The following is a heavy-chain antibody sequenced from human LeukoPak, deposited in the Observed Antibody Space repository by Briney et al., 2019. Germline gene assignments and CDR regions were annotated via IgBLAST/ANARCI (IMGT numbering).Heavy chain of an antibody. V-gene: IGHV1-69*05. CDR3: ARSTDYYDYFDY. CDR2: SIPIFGRA. CDR1: GGTFSSYA. J-gene: IGHJ4*02. Sequence: AVKVSCKASGGTFSSYAISWVRQAPGQGLEGMGGSIPIFGRANYAQKFQGRLTITTDESTSTAYMELSSLRHEDTAVYYCARSTDYYDYFDYWGQGTLVTVSS. D-gene: IGHD3-10*01.